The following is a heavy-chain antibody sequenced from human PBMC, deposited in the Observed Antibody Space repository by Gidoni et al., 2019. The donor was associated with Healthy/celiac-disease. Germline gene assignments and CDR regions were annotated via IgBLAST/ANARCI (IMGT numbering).Heavy chain of an antibody. V-gene: IGHV1-18*01. Sequence: QVQLVQSGAEVKKPGASVKVSCKASGYTFTSYGISWVRQAPGQGLEWMGWISAYNGNTNYAQKLQGRVTMTTDTSTSTAYMELRSLRSDDTAVYYCAIGLGYCSSTSCYTLRSDYWGQGTLVTVSS. D-gene: IGHD2-2*02. J-gene: IGHJ4*02. CDR1: GYTFTSYG. CDR2: ISAYNGNT. CDR3: AIGLGYCSSTSCYTLRSDY.